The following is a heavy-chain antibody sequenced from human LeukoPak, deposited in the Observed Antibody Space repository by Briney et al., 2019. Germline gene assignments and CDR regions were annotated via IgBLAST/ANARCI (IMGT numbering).Heavy chain of an antibody. CDR1: GSTFSSYG. CDR3: ARAKPKNMVRGLIMRRESRYYFDY. D-gene: IGHD3-10*01. Sequence: GGSLRLSCAASGSTFSSYGMSWVRQASGKGLEWVSAISGSGGSTYYADSVKGRFTISRDNSKSTLYIQMNSLRAEDTAVYYCARAKPKNMVRGLIMRRESRYYFDYWGQGTLVTVSS. CDR2: ISGSGGST. J-gene: IGHJ4*02. V-gene: IGHV3-23*01.